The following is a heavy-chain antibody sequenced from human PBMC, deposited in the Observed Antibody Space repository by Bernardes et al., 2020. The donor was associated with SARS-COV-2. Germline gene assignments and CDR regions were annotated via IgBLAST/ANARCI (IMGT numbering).Heavy chain of an antibody. CDR1: GFIFSTYA. D-gene: IGHD3-16*01. V-gene: IGHV3-23*01. CDR3: AKDFTMTTFAGLRYFGN. J-gene: IGHJ4*02. CDR2: ISDGGSA. Sequence: GGSLRLSCGASGFIFSTYAMTWVRQAPGKGLEWISSISDGGSAYYTDSVRGRFTISRDNSDNTLYLQMNSLRAEDTAVYYCAKDFTMTTFAGLRYFGNWGQGTLVTVSS.